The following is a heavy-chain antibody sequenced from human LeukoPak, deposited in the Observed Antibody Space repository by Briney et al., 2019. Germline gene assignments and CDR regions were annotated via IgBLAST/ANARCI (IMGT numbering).Heavy chain of an antibody. CDR2: IHVTGST. CDR1: GGPITNSY. V-gene: IGHV4-4*07. CDR3: ARILDRDI. Sequence: PSETLSLTCTVSGGPITNSYWSWIRHSAGTGMEWIGRIHVTGSTDYSPSLKSRVSMSLDMPTKQFSLTLSAVTAADTATYYCARILDRDIWGQGTLVTVS. D-gene: IGHD3-22*01. J-gene: IGHJ3*02.